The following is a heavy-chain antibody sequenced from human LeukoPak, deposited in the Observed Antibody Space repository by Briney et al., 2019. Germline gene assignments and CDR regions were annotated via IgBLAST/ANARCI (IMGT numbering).Heavy chain of an antibody. J-gene: IGHJ3*02. CDR2: IRYDGSNK. CDR3: ARTLRGLSGGAFDI. CDR1: GFTFSSYG. V-gene: IGHV3-30*02. Sequence: PGGSLRLSCAASGFTFSSYGMHWVRQAPGKGPEWVAFIRYDGSNKYYADSVKGRFTISRDNSKNTLYLQMNSLRAEDTAVYYCARTLRGLSGGAFDIWGQGTMVTVSS. D-gene: IGHD4-17*01.